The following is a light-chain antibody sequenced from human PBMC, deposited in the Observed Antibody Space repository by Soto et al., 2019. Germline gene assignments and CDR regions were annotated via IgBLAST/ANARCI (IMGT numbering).Light chain of an antibody. CDR1: QTISIF. J-gene: IGKJ1*01. CDR2: AAS. Sequence: DIQMTPSPSSLSASVVDRVTITCRASQTISIFLNWYQQKPGKAPKLLIYAASSLQSGIPSRFSGSGSETDFTLTISSLQPEDFATYYCQQSYSTPWTFGQGTKVDIK. V-gene: IGKV1-39*01. CDR3: QQSYSTPWT.